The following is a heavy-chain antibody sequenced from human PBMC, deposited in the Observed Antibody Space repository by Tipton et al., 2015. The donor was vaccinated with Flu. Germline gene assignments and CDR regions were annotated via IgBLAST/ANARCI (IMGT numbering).Heavy chain of an antibody. Sequence: SLRLSCAASGFTFSSYAMHWVRQAPGKGLEWVAVISYDGSNKYYADSVKGRFTISRDNSKNTLYLQMNSLRAEDTAVYYCARGSRVLWFGESSGMDVWGQGTTVTVSS. D-gene: IGHD3-10*01. CDR2: ISYDGSNK. CDR3: ARGSRVLWFGESSGMDV. CDR1: GFTFSSYA. J-gene: IGHJ6*02. V-gene: IGHV3-30-3*01.